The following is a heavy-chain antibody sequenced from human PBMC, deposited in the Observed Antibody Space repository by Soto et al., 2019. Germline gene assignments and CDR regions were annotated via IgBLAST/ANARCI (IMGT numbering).Heavy chain of an antibody. CDR1: GGSISSYY. D-gene: IGHD6-19*01. J-gene: IGHJ4*02. Sequence: SETLSLTCTVSGGSISSYYWSWIRQPPGKGLEWIGYIYYSGSTNCNPSLKSRVTISVDTSKNQFSLKLSSVTAADTAVYYCARDSGWLDYWGQGTLVTVSS. CDR3: ARDSGWLDY. CDR2: IYYSGST. V-gene: IGHV4-59*01.